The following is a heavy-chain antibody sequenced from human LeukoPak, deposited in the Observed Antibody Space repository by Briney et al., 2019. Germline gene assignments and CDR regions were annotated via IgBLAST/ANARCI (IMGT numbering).Heavy chain of an antibody. V-gene: IGHV3-30*02. CDR3: AKDGSWSCTD. Sequence: GGSVRLSCAASGFTFSRNAIHWVRQAPGKGLEWVSYIAHHGSNKYYADSVKGRFTISRDNSKRTLYLQMNSLRADDTDVYYCAKDGSWSCTDWGQGTLVTVSS. J-gene: IGHJ4*02. CDR1: GFTFSRNA. CDR2: IAHHGSNK. D-gene: IGHD2-8*02.